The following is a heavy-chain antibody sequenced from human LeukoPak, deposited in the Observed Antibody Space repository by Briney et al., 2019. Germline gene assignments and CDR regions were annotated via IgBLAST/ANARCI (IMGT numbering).Heavy chain of an antibody. V-gene: IGHV3-21*05. Sequence: GGSLRLSCAASGFTFSSYEMNWVRQAPGKGLEWVSYISSSSSYTNYADSVKGRFTISRDNAKNSLYLQMNSLRAEDTAVYYCASGGIAAAGFFDYWGQGTLVTVSS. D-gene: IGHD6-13*01. CDR3: ASGGIAAAGFFDY. CDR1: GFTFSSYE. CDR2: ISSSSSYT. J-gene: IGHJ4*02.